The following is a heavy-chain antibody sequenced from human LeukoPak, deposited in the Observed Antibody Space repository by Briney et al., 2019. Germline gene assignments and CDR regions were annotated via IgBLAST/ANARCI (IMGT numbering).Heavy chain of an antibody. Sequence: GGSLRLSCVASGFTFSSYSMNRVRQAPRKGLEWVSYISSSSSTIYYADSVKGRFTISRDNAKNSLYLQMNSLRAEDTAVYYCARDFWGGYSYGYRYYFDYWGQGTLVTVSS. V-gene: IGHV3-48*04. D-gene: IGHD5-18*01. CDR1: GFTFSSYS. J-gene: IGHJ4*02. CDR2: ISSSSSTI. CDR3: ARDFWGGYSYGYRYYFDY.